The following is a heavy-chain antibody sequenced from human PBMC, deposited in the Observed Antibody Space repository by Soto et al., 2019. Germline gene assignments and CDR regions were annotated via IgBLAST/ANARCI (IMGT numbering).Heavy chain of an antibody. Sequence: QVQLQESGPGLVKPSETLSLTCTVSGGSISSYYWSWIRQPPGKGLEWIGYIYYSGSTNYNPSLMSRVTISVDTYKNQLSLKLSSVTAADTAVYYCARVWGGAFDIWGQGTMVTVSS. CDR1: GGSISSYY. CDR3: ARVWGGAFDI. D-gene: IGHD3-10*01. J-gene: IGHJ3*02. CDR2: IYYSGST. V-gene: IGHV4-59*01.